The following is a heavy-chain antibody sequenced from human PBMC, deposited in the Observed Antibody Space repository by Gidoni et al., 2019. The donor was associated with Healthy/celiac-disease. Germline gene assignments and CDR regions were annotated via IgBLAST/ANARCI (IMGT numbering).Heavy chain of an antibody. CDR1: RGAFSSYA. D-gene: IGHD2-2*03. CDR2: IIPIFGTA. J-gene: IGHJ4*02. V-gene: IGHV1-69*01. CDR3: ARDGNCSSTSCSLDY. Sequence: QVQLLHSGAAVKRPGSSVTVSCTASRGAFSSYAISWVRQAPGQGLEWMGGIIPIFGTANYAQKFQGRVTITADESTSTAYMELSSLRSEDTAVYYCARDGNCSSTSCSLDYWGQGTLVTVSS.